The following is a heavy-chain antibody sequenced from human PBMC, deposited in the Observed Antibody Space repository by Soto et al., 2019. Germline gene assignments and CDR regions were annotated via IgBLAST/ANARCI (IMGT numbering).Heavy chain of an antibody. J-gene: IGHJ3*02. CDR3: ARLDPGIAAAGSRAFDI. V-gene: IGHV7-4-1*01. CDR2: INTNTGNP. CDR1: GYTFTSYA. Sequence: ASVKVSCKASGYTFTSYAMNWVRQAPGQGLEGMGWINTNTGNPTDAQGFTGRFVFSLDTSVSTAYLQICSLKAEDTAVYYCARLDPGIAAAGSRAFDIWGQGTMVTVSS. D-gene: IGHD6-13*01.